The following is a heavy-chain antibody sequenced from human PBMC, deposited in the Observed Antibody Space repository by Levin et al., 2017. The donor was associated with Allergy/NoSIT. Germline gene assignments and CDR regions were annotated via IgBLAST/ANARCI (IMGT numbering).Heavy chain of an antibody. Sequence: GGSLRLSCAASGFTFSDYYMSWIRQAPGKGLEWVSYISSSGSTIYYADSVKGRFTISRDNAKNSLYLQMNSLRAEDTAVYYCARDPLLWFGEPYYGMDVWGQGTTVTVSS. D-gene: IGHD3-10*01. CDR2: ISSSGSTI. J-gene: IGHJ6*02. CDR1: GFTFSDYY. CDR3: ARDPLLWFGEPYYGMDV. V-gene: IGHV3-11*01.